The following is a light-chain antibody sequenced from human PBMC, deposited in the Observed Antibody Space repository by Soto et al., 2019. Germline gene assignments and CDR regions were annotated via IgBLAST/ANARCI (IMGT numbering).Light chain of an antibody. CDR2: WAS. Sequence: IVMTQSPDSLAVFLGERATINCKSSQSVLYSSNNKNYLAWYQQKAGQPPKILIYWASTRESGVPDRFSGSGSGTDFTLTISSLQAEDVAVYYCQQYYATPPYTFGQGTKLEIK. V-gene: IGKV4-1*01. CDR3: QQYYATPPYT. J-gene: IGKJ2*01. CDR1: QSVLYSSNNKNY.